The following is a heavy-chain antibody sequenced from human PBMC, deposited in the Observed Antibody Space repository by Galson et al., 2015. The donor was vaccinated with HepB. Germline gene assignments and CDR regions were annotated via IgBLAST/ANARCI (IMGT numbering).Heavy chain of an antibody. D-gene: IGHD3-22*01. CDR2: IGSYSGYT. J-gene: IGHJ4*02. V-gene: IGHV1-18*01. Sequence: SVTVSCKASGSIFTTYGITWVRQAPGQGLEWVGWIGSYSGYTNYAQKFEGRVTMTTDTATNTGYMELRSLTSDDTAVYYCARDRASIGYYYIWGQGTLVTVSS. CDR1: GSIFTTYG. CDR3: ARDRASIGYYYI.